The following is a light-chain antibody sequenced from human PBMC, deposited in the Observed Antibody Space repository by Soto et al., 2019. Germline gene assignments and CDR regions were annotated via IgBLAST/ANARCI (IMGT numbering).Light chain of an antibody. CDR1: QSVSSSF. Sequence: EIVLTQSPGTLSLSPGERATLSCRASQSVSSSFLAWYQQKVGQAPRLLIYGASSRATGIPDRFSGSGSGTDFTLTISRLEPEDFAVYFCQQYSDLPMTFGQGTRLEI. V-gene: IGKV3-20*01. CDR3: QQYSDLPMT. J-gene: IGKJ5*01. CDR2: GAS.